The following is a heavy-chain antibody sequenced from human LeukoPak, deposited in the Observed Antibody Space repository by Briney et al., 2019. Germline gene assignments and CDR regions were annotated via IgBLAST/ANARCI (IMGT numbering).Heavy chain of an antibody. CDR1: GGSISSGGYY. D-gene: IGHD3-3*01. CDR3: ASTPYDFWSGQIYYFDY. CDR2: IYHSRST. Sequence: SETLSLTCTVSGGSISSGGYYWSWIRQPPGKGLEWIGYIYHSRSTYYNPSLKSRVTISVDRSKNQFSLKLSSVTAADTAVYYCASTPYDFWSGQIYYFDYWGQGTLVTVSS. J-gene: IGHJ4*02. V-gene: IGHV4-30-2*01.